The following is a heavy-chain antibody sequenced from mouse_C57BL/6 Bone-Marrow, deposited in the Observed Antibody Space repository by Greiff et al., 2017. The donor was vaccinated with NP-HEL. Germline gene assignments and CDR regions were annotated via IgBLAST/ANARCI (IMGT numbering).Heavy chain of an antibody. V-gene: IGHV1-81*01. Sequence: QVQLKESGAELARPGASVKLSCKASGYTFTSYGISWVKQRTGQGLEWIGEIYPRSGNTYYNEKFKGKATLTADKSSSTAYMELRSLTSEDSAVYFCARRGYYGSSYPAWFAYWGQGTLVTVSA. D-gene: IGHD1-1*01. CDR1: GYTFTSYG. CDR2: IYPRSGNT. CDR3: ARRGYYGSSYPAWFAY. J-gene: IGHJ3*01.